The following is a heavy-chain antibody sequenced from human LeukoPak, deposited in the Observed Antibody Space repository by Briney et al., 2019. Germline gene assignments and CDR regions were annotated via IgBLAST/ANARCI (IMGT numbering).Heavy chain of an antibody. CDR1: GFTVSSNY. D-gene: IGHD3-10*01. CDR3: AKGGKGGSGSYYDEYYFDY. J-gene: IGHJ4*02. CDR2: IYSGGST. V-gene: IGHV3-66*01. Sequence: PGGSLRLSCAASGFTVSSNYMSWVRQAPGKGLEWVSVIYSGGSTYYADSVKGRFAISRDNSKNTLYLQMNSLRAEDTAVYYCAKGGKGGSGSYYDEYYFDYWGQGTLVTVSS.